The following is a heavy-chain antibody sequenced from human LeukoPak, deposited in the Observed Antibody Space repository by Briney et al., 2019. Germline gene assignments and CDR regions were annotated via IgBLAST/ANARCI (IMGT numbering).Heavy chain of an antibody. V-gene: IGHV3-33*01. CDR2: IWYDGSNK. CDR3: ARERIVVVPAAIVYYYGMDV. D-gene: IGHD2-2*02. J-gene: IGHJ6*02. Sequence: PGGSLRLSCAASGFTFSSYGMHWVRQAPGKGLEWVAVIWYDGSNKYYADSVKGRFTISRDNSKNTLYLQMNSLRAEDTAVYYCARERIVVVPAAIVYYYGMDVWGQGTTVTVSS. CDR1: GFTFSSYG.